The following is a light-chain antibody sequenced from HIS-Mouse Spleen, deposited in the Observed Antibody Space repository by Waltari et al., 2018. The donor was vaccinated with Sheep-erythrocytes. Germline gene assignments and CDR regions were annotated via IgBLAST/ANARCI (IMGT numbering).Light chain of an antibody. CDR2: DVS. CDR1: SSDVGGYNY. J-gene: IGLJ1*01. V-gene: IGLV2-11*01. Sequence: QSALTQPRSVSGSPGQSVTISCTGTSSDVGGYNYVSWYQQHPGKAPKLMIYDVSKRPSGVPDGFSGYKSGNPASLTISGLQAEDEADYYCCSYAGSYNHVFATGTKVTGL. CDR3: CSYAGSYNHV.